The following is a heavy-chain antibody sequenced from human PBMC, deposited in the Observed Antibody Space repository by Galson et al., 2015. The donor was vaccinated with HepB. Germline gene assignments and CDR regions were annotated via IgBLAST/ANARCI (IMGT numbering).Heavy chain of an antibody. Sequence: SLRLSCAASGFTFSNAWMSWVRQAPGKGLEWVGRIKSKTDGGTTDYAAPVKGRFTISRDDSKNTLYLQMNSLKTEDTAVYYCTTDGPHGSGWYGRNYYYYGMDVWGQGTTVTVSS. V-gene: IGHV3-15*01. CDR2: IKSKTDGGTT. CDR3: TTDGPHGSGWYGRNYYYYGMDV. J-gene: IGHJ6*02. D-gene: IGHD6-19*01. CDR1: GFTFSNAW.